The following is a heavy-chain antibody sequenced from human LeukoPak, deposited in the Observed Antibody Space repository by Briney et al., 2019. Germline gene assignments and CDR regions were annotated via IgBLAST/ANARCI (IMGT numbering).Heavy chain of an antibody. J-gene: IGHJ5*02. D-gene: IGHD2-15*01. CDR3: ARGRARITVVAATRLRPYRAWFDP. Sequence: SETLSLTCAVYGGSFSGYYWSWIRQPPGKGLEWIGEINNSGSTNYNPSLKSRVTISVDTSKNQFSLKLSSVTAADTAVYYSARGRARITVVAATRLRPYRAWFDPWGPGTLVTVSS. V-gene: IGHV4-34*01. CDR2: INNSGST. CDR1: GGSFSGYY.